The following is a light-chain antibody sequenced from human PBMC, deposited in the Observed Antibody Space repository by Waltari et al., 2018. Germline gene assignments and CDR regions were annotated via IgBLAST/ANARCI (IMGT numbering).Light chain of an antibody. V-gene: IGKV3-20*01. J-gene: IGKJ4*01. Sequence: EIVLTQSPGTLSLSPGERATLSCRASQSVASNYLAWYRQKPGQAPRLLMYTASSRASGIPDRFSGSGSGTDFTLTISRLEPEDFAVYYCQQYGTSPLTFGGGTRVDLK. CDR2: TAS. CDR3: QQYGTSPLT. CDR1: QSVASNY.